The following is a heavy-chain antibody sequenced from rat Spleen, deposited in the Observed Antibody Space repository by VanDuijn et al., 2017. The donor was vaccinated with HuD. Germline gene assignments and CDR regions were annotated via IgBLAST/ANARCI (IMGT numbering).Heavy chain of an antibody. V-gene: IGHV1-36*01. Sequence: QVQLLQSGAALVKPGDSVKMSCKASGYTFTDYMMHWVRQSHGKSLEWIGYINPYSGGTNYNEKFKSKATLTVDKSSSTAYMEFSRLTSEDSAIFYCARRDNSGYYVLDAWGQGASVTVSS. CDR1: GYTFTDYM. D-gene: IGHD4-3*01. J-gene: IGHJ4*01. CDR3: ARRDNSGYYVLDA. CDR2: INPYSGGT.